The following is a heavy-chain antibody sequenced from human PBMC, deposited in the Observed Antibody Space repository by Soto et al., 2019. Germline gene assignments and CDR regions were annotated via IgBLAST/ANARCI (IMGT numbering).Heavy chain of an antibody. CDR2: INAGNGNT. CDR1: GYTFTNNA. J-gene: IGHJ4*02. V-gene: IGHV1-3*01. D-gene: IGHD1-26*01. CDR3: ARVPTYSGSYRGLYYFDY. Sequence: GASVKVSCKASGYTFTNNAIHWVRQAPGQRLEWMGWINAGNGNTNYAQKLQGRVTMTTDTSTSTAYMELRSLRSDDTAVYYCARVPTYSGSYRGLYYFDYWGQGTLVTVSS.